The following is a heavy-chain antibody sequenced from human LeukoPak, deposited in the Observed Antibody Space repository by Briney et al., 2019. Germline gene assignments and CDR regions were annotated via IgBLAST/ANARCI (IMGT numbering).Heavy chain of an antibody. D-gene: IGHD3-9*01. V-gene: IGHV4-31*03. Sequence: SETLSLTFTVSGGSISSGGYYWSWIRQHPGKGLEWIGYIYYSGSTYYDPSLNSRVTISVDTSKKQFSLKLGSVTAADTAVYYCARQSPITYDILTGYYPDAFDIWGQGTMVTVSS. J-gene: IGHJ3*02. CDR3: ARQSPITYDILTGYYPDAFDI. CDR2: IYYSGST. CDR1: GGSISSGGYY.